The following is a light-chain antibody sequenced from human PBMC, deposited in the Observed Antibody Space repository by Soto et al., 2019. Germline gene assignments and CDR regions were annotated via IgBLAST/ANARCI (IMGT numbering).Light chain of an antibody. CDR3: GTWDSRLRVVV. J-gene: IGLJ2*01. CDR2: DNN. V-gene: IGLV1-51*01. Sequence: QSVLTQPPSVSAAPRQNVAISCSGSSSNIGNNYVSWYHRVPGSAPKLLLYDNNERPSGIPDRFSGSKSGTSATLDITGLQTGDEGDYYCGTWDSRLRVVVFGGGTKLTVL. CDR1: SSNIGNNY.